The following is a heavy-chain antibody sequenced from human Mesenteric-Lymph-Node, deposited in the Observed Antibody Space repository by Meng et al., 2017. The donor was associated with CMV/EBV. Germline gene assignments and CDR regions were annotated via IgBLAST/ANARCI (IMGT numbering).Heavy chain of an antibody. CDR1: RFTFSTYN. Sequence: GESLKISCVASRFTFSTYNMSWVRQAPGKGLEWVANIKQDGSEKYYVDSVKGRFTISRDNAKNSLYLQMNSLRAEDTAVYYCARDRGAFDIWGQGTMVTVSS. D-gene: IGHD3-10*01. CDR3: ARDRGAFDI. J-gene: IGHJ3*02. CDR2: IKQDGSEK. V-gene: IGHV3-7*01.